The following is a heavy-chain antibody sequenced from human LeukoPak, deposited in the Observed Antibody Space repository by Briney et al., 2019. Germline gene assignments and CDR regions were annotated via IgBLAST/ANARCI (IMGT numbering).Heavy chain of an antibody. D-gene: IGHD3-10*01. CDR1: GFTFSDYY. CDR3: AKDHYGSGSYYFDY. Sequence: GGSLRLSCAASGFTFSDYYMSWIRQAPGKGLEWVSYISSSGSTIHYADSVKGRFTISRDNARNSLYLQMNSLRAEDTALYYCAKDHYGSGSYYFDYWGQGALVTVSS. J-gene: IGHJ4*02. CDR2: ISSSGSTI. V-gene: IGHV3-11*01.